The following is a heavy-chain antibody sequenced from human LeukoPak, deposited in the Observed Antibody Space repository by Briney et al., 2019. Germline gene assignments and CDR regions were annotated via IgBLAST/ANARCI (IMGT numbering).Heavy chain of an antibody. Sequence: GGSLRLSCAASGFTFSNYGMHWVRQAPGKGLEYVSAISNSGGRIYYAKSVKGRFSISRDNFKNTVYLQMGSLRDDDVAVYYCARENNCYGSGSYSNWLDPWGQGTLVIVSS. CDR3: ARENNCYGSGSYSNWLDP. D-gene: IGHD3-10*01. J-gene: IGHJ5*02. V-gene: IGHV3-64*01. CDR1: GFTFSNYG. CDR2: ISNSGGRI.